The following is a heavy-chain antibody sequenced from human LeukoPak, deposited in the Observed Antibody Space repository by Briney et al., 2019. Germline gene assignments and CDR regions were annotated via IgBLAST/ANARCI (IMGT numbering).Heavy chain of an antibody. D-gene: IGHD1-26*01. J-gene: IGHJ4*02. CDR1: GFTFSSYS. CDR2: ISSSSSTI. CDR3: AREFSGSNYGFPFDY. V-gene: IGHV3-48*01. Sequence: GGSLRLSCAASGFTFSSYSMNWVRQAPGKGLEWVSYISSSSSTIYYADSVKGRFTISRDNAKNSLYLQMNSLRAEDTAVYYCAREFSGSNYGFPFDYWGQGTLVTVSS.